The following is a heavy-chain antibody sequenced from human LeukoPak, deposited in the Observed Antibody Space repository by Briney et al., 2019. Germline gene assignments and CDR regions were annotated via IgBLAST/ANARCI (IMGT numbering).Heavy chain of an antibody. D-gene: IGHD6-19*01. CDR1: GYIFTSYA. Sequence: ASVKVSCKASGYIFTSYAMHWVRQAPGQRLEWMGWINTGTGNTEYSQKFQDRVTITRDTSASTAYMELSSLRSEDTALYYCTRDAGSGWHFFDYWGQGTLVTVSS. CDR2: INTGTGNT. J-gene: IGHJ4*02. CDR3: TRDAGSGWHFFDY. V-gene: IGHV1-3*04.